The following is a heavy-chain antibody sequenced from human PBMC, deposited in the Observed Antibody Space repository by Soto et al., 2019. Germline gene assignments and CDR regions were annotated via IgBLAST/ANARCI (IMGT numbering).Heavy chain of an antibody. CDR3: ARDSSWRGYCDL. V-gene: IGHV4-31*03. CDR1: GDSIMSGTYS. J-gene: IGHJ4*02. Sequence: QVQLQESGPGLVRPSQTLSLTCTVSGDSIMSGTYSWTWIRQHPGKGLEWIGVIYNSGTTYYNPSLKSRVNISSDTSKNQFSLKMSSVTAADTAIYYCARDSSWRGYCDLWGQGTLVTVSS. CDR2: IYNSGTT. D-gene: IGHD3-3*01.